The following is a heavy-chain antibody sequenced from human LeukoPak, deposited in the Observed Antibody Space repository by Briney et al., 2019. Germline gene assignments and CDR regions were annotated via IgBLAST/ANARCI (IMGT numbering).Heavy chain of an antibody. CDR1: GGSISSYY. CDR2: IIYSGRT. CDR3: ARSYCRDGSCSPIDS. Sequence: PSETLSLTCTVSGGSISSYYWSWIRQPPGKGLEWIGYIIYSGRTNYNPSLRSRVTMSVDTSRNQFSLNLNSVTAADTAVYYCARSYCRDGSCSPIDSWGQGTTVTVSS. J-gene: IGHJ6*02. V-gene: IGHV4-59*08. D-gene: IGHD2-15*01.